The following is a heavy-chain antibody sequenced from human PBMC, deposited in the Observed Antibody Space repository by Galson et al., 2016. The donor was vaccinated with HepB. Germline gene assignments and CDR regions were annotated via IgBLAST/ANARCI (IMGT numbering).Heavy chain of an antibody. CDR3: AKDRTPGLGGGFDV. D-gene: IGHD3-16*01. CDR2: ISGSGGST. V-gene: IGHV3-23*01. CDR1: GFTFSSNA. Sequence: SLRLSCAVSGFTFSSNAMSWVRQAPGKGLEWVSAISGSGGSTYYADSVKGRFTMSRDNSKNTLSLQMNSPRAEDTAVYYCAKDRTPGLGGGFDVWGQGTTVTVSS. J-gene: IGHJ6*02.